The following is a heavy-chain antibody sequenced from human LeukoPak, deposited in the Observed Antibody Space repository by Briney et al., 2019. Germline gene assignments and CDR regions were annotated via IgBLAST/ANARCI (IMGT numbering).Heavy chain of an antibody. CDR3: ASSSPETDY. CDR1: GCSISSYY. V-gene: IGHV4-4*09. Sequence: SETLSLTCTVSGCSISSYYWSWIRQPPGKGLEWIEYIYTSGSTNYNPSLKSRVTISVDTSKNQFSLKLRSVTAADMAVYYCASSSPETDYWGQGTLVTVSS. CDR2: IYTSGST. D-gene: IGHD6-13*01. J-gene: IGHJ4*02.